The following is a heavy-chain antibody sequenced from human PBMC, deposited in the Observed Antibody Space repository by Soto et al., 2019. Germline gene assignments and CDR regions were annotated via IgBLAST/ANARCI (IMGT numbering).Heavy chain of an antibody. Sequence: CTASGYTLNRCYMQWVPQHPGQGLEWMGIINPSGGSTSYAQKFQGRVTMTRDTSTSTVYMELSSLRSEDTAVYYCARDQGHRALLYCSSTSCKYHPGDNWFGPWGQGTLVTVSS. CDR2: INPSGGST. CDR1: GYTLNRCY. V-gene: IGHV1-46*02. J-gene: IGHJ5*02. CDR3: ARDQGHRALLYCSSTSCKYHPGDNWFGP. D-gene: IGHD2-2*01.